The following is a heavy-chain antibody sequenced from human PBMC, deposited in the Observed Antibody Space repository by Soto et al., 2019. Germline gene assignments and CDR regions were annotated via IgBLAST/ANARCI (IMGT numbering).Heavy chain of an antibody. CDR3: ARDHGIAAAGTPSWFDP. V-gene: IGHV3-33*01. CDR1: GFTSSSYG. Sequence: PGGSLRLSCAASGFTSSSYGMHWVRQAPGKGLEWVAVIWYDGSNKYYADSVKGRFTISRDNSKNTLYLQMNSLRAEDTAVYYCARDHGIAAAGTPSWFDPWGQGTLVTVSS. D-gene: IGHD6-13*01. CDR2: IWYDGSNK. J-gene: IGHJ5*02.